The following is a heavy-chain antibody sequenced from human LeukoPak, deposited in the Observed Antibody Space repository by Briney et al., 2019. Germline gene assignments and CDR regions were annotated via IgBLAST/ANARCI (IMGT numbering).Heavy chain of an antibody. D-gene: IGHD4-23*01. CDR2: IYTSGNS. CDR1: GGSINGYY. CDR3: ARAPGGNSPFDY. Sequence: SETLSLTCTGPGGSINGYYWSWIRQPAGKGLEWIGRIYTSGNSNYNPSLKSRVTMSLDTSKNQFSLKVRSVTAADTAMYYCARAPGGNSPFDYWGQGTLVTVSS. J-gene: IGHJ4*02. V-gene: IGHV4-4*07.